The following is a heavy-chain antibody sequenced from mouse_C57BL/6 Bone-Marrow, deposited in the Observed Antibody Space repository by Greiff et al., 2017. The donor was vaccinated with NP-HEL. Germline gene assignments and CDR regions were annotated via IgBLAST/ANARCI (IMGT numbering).Heavy chain of an antibody. D-gene: IGHD1-1*01. CDR2: INPYNGGT. J-gene: IGHJ3*01. Sequence: VHVKQSGPVLVKPGASVKMSCKASGYTFTDYYMNWVKQSHGKSLEWIGVINPYNGGTSYNQKFKGKATLTVDKSSSTAYMELNSLTSEDSAVYYCARWDYYGSSYASAYWGQGTLVTVSA. CDR3: ARWDYYGSSYASAY. V-gene: IGHV1-19*01. CDR1: GYTFTDYY.